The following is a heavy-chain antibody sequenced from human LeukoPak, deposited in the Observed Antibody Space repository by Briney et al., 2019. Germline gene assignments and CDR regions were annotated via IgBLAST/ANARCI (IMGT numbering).Heavy chain of an antibody. J-gene: IGHJ4*02. Sequence: GGSLRLSCAASGFTFSNYGMHWVRQAPGKGLEWVAVISYDDGSNKYYADSVKGRFTISRDNSKHTVYLEMNSLRVEDTAMYYCSKERPEEYYGSGSYFDYWGQGTLVTVSS. CDR3: SKERPEEYYGSGSYFDY. V-gene: IGHV3-30*19. CDR1: GFTFSNYG. CDR2: ISYDDGSNK. D-gene: IGHD3-10*01.